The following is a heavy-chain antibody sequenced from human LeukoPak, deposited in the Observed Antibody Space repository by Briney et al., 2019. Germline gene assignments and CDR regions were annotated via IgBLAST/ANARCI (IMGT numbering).Heavy chain of an antibody. D-gene: IGHD3-10*01. CDR1: GFTFSSYG. CDR3: ARGSNLTIALPDY. Sequence: PGGSLRLSCAASGFTFSSYGIHWVRQAPGKGLEWVAFIRYDGSNKYYTDSVKGRFTISRDNSKNTLYLQMNSLRAEDTAVYYCARGSNLTIALPDYWGQGTLVTVSS. V-gene: IGHV3-30*02. CDR2: IRYDGSNK. J-gene: IGHJ4*02.